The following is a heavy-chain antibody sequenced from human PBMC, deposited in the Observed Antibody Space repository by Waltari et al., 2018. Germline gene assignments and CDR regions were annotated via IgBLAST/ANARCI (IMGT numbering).Heavy chain of an antibody. D-gene: IGHD6-19*01. Sequence: EVQLVESGGGLVKPGGSLRLSCAASGFTFSSYSMNWVRQAPGKGLEWVSSISSSSSYIYYADSVKGRFTISRDNAKNSLYLQMNSLRAEDTAVYYCARNPSSGESFDYWGQGTLVTVSS. J-gene: IGHJ4*02. CDR3: ARNPSSGESFDY. CDR2: ISSSSSYI. CDR1: GFTFSSYS. V-gene: IGHV3-21*01.